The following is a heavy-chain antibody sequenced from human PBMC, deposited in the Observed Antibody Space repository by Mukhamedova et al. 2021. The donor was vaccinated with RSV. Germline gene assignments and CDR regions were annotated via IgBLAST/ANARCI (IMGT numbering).Heavy chain of an antibody. CDR3: ARLGVLGNTNWFDP. J-gene: IGHJ5*02. Sequence: SGSTNYNPSLKSRVTISVDTSKNQFSLKLSSVTAADTAVYYCARLGVLGNTNWFDPWGQGTLVTVSS. D-gene: IGHD7-27*01. CDR2: SGST. V-gene: IGHV4-59*08.